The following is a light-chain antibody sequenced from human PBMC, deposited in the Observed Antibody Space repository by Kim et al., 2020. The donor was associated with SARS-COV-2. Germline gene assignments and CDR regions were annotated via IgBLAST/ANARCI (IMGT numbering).Light chain of an antibody. V-gene: IGKV1-27*01. CDR2: GAS. J-gene: IGKJ1*01. CDR1: QDISSN. Sequence: ASVGERVTIACRASQDISSNVAWYQQKPGKVPKLLIYGASALHSGVPSRFSGSGSGTDFTLTISTLQPADVATYYCQKYNGAPWTFGQGTKVDIK. CDR3: QKYNGAPWT.